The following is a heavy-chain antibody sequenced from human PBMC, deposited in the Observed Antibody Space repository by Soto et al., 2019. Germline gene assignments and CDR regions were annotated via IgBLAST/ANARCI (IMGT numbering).Heavy chain of an antibody. CDR1: GGSISSYY. CDR2: IYYSGST. V-gene: IGHV4-59*01. Sequence: SETLSLTCTVSGGSISSYYWSWIRQPPGKGLEWIGYIYYSGSTNYNPSLKSRVTISVDTSKNQFSLKLSSVTAADTAVYYCARALGLRYFDWLLYFDYWGQGTLVTVSS. CDR3: ARALGLRYFDWLLYFDY. J-gene: IGHJ4*02. D-gene: IGHD3-9*01.